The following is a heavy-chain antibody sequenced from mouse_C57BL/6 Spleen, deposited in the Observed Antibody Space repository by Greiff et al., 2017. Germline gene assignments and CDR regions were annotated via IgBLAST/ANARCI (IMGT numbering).Heavy chain of an antibody. CDR2: IYPGDGDT. Sequence: QVQLQQSGAELVKPGASVKISCKASGYAFSSYWMHWVKQRPGTGLEWIGQIYPGDGDTNYNGKFKGKATLTADKSSSTAYMQLSSLTSEDSAVYFCAYYGNYDAMDYWGQGTSVTVSS. D-gene: IGHD2-1*01. J-gene: IGHJ4*01. CDR1: GYAFSSYW. CDR3: AYYGNYDAMDY. V-gene: IGHV1-80*01.